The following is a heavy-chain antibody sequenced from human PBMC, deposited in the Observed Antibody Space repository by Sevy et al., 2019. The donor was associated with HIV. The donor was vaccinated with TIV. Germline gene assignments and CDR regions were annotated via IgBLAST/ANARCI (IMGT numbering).Heavy chain of an antibody. CDR2: IIPIFGTA. D-gene: IGHD3-22*01. J-gene: IGHJ6*02. CDR3: ARSGGYYDSGMDV. CDR1: GGTFTSYT. Sequence: SVKVSCKASGGTFTSYTINWVRQAPGQGLEYMGGIIPIFGTANYAQKFRGRVSITADESTSTAYMELTSLRSEDTAVYYCARSGGYYDSGMDVWGQGTTVTVSS. V-gene: IGHV1-69*13.